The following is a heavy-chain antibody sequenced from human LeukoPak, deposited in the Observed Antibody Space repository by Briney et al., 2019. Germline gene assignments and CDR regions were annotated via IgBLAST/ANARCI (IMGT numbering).Heavy chain of an antibody. Sequence: GASVKVSCKASGYTFNNHGISWVRQAPGQGLEWMGWISGYNGQTDYAQKFQGRVTLTTDTSTSTAYMEARSLTSDDTAMYYCARDVGVSQFDYWGQGTLVTVSS. CDR1: GYTFNNHG. J-gene: IGHJ4*02. D-gene: IGHD3-10*01. CDR2: ISGYNGQT. CDR3: ARDVGVSQFDY. V-gene: IGHV1-18*01.